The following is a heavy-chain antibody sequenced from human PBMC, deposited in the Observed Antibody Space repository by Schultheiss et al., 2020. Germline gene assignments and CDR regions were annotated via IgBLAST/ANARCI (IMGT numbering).Heavy chain of an antibody. V-gene: IGHV3-23*01. J-gene: IGHJ4*02. CDR1: GFTFSSYA. CDR3: AKDLGSYCSGGSCQDYFDY. Sequence: GGSLRLSCAASGFTFSSYAMSWVRQAPGKGLEWVSAISGSGGSTYYAASVKGRFTISRDNSKNTLYLQMNSLRAEDTAVYYCAKDLGSYCSGGSCQDYFDYWGQGTLVTVSS. CDR2: ISGSGGST. D-gene: IGHD2-15*01.